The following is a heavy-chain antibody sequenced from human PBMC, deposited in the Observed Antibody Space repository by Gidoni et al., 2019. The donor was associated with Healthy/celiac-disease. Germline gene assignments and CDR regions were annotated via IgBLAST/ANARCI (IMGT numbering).Heavy chain of an antibody. CDR1: GFTVSSNY. CDR3: ARAQWDY. Sequence: EGQRGESGGGLVQPGGSLSLSCAASGFTVSSNYMSRVRQAPGKGLEWVSVIYRGGSTYSADSVKGRFTISRDNSKNTLYLQMNSLSAEYTAVYYCARAQWDYWGQGTLVTVSS. D-gene: IGHD6-19*01. V-gene: IGHV3-66*02. J-gene: IGHJ4*02. CDR2: IYRGGST.